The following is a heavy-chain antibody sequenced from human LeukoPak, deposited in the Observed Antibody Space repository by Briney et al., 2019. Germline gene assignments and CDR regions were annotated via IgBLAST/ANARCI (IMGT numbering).Heavy chain of an antibody. CDR2: IKSKTDGGTT. Sequence: GGSLRLSCAASGFTFSNAWMSWVRQAPGKGLEWVGRIKSKTDGGTTDYAAPVKGRFTISRDDSKNTLYLQMNSLKTEDTAVYYCTTVDTMVRGVSPFWGQGTLVTVSP. D-gene: IGHD3-10*01. CDR1: GFTFSNAW. J-gene: IGHJ4*02. CDR3: TTVDTMVRGVSPF. V-gene: IGHV3-15*01.